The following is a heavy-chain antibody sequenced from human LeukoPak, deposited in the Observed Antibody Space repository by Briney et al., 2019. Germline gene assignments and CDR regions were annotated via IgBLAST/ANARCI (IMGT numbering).Heavy chain of an antibody. CDR1: GFTFNTYS. CDR3: ARFALKTPPTD. V-gene: IGHV3-21*01. J-gene: IGHJ4*02. Sequence: PGGSLRLSCAASGFTFNTYSMNCVRQAPGKGREWVASISSSSSYIYYADSVKGRFTISRDNAKNSLYLQMNSLRAEDTAVYYCARFALKTPPTDWGQGTLVTVSS. CDR2: ISSSSSYI.